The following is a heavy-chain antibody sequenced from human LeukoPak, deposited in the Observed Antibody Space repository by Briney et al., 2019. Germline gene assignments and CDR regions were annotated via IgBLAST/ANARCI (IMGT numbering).Heavy chain of an antibody. J-gene: IGHJ3*02. CDR1: GFTFSSYS. CDR3: AKDLWDSGYSFDI. CDR2: ISGSGGST. D-gene: IGHD5-12*01. Sequence: GGSLRLSCAASGFTFSSYSMSWVRQAPGKGLEWVSAISGSGGSTYYADSVKGRFTISRDNSKNTLYLQMNSLRAEDTAVYYCAKDLWDSGYSFDIWGQGTMVTVSS. V-gene: IGHV3-23*01.